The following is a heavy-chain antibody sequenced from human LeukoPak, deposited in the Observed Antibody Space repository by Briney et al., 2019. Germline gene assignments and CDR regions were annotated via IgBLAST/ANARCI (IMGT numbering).Heavy chain of an antibody. J-gene: IGHJ6*03. V-gene: IGHV4-39*01. D-gene: IGHD4-17*01. CDR1: GGSISSYY. CDR2: IYYSGST. CDR3: ARHAYGDYVFFYYYYMDV. Sequence: PSETLSLTCTVSGGSISSYYWGWIRQPPGKGLEWIGSIYYSGSTYYNPSLKSRVTISVDTSKNQFSLKLSSVTAADTAVYYCARHAYGDYVFFYYYYMDVWGKGTTVTISS.